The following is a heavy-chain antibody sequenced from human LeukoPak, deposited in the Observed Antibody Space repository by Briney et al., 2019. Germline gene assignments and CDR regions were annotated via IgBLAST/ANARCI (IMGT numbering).Heavy chain of an antibody. Sequence: SETLSLTCTVSGGSISSYYWSWIRQPPGKGLEWIGYIYYSGSTNYNPSLKSRVTISVDTSKNQFPLKLSSVTAADTAVYYCARGYNDFWSGYWMIGHWFDPWGQGTLVTVSS. CDR3: ARGYNDFWSGYWMIGHWFDP. V-gene: IGHV4-59*01. CDR2: IYYSGST. D-gene: IGHD3-3*01. J-gene: IGHJ5*02. CDR1: GGSISSYY.